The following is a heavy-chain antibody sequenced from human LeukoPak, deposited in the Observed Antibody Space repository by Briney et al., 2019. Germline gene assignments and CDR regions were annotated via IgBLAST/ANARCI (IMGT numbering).Heavy chain of an antibody. CDR1: GFTFSSYS. CDR3: ARDRMGGNWASFDY. CDR2: ISSSSSYI. Sequence: GGSLRLSCAASGFTFSSYSTNWVRQAPGKGLEWVSAISSSSSYIYYADSVKGRFTISRDNAKNSLYLQMNSLRAEDTAVYYCARDRMGGNWASFDYWGQGTLVTVSS. D-gene: IGHD7-27*01. V-gene: IGHV3-21*01. J-gene: IGHJ4*02.